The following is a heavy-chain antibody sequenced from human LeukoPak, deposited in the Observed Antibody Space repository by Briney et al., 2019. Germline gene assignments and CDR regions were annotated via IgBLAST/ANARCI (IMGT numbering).Heavy chain of an antibody. CDR3: TTGPRPTYYYDSSGYYGDY. J-gene: IGHJ4*02. CDR2: IKSKTDGGTT. V-gene: IGHV3-15*01. Sequence: GGSLRLSCAASGFTFSNAWMSWVRQAPGKGLEWVGRIKSKTDGGTTDYAAPVKGRFTTSRDDSKNTLYLQMNSLKTEDTAVYYCTTGPRPTYYYDSSGYYGDYWGQGTLVTVSS. D-gene: IGHD3-22*01. CDR1: GFTFSNAW.